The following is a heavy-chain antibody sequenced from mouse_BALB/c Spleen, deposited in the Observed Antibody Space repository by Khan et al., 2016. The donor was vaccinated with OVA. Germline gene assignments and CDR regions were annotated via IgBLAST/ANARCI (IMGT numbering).Heavy chain of an antibody. CDR2: IDPFNGGT. Sequence: EVQLQQSGPELMKPGASVKISCKASGYSFTSYYMHWVKQSHGKSLEWIGYIDPFNGGTSYNQKFKGKATLTVEKSSSTAYMHLSSLTSEDSAVYYCARSDGYFDYWGQGTTLTVSS. CDR1: GYSFTSYY. CDR3: ARSDGYFDY. V-gene: IGHV1S135*01. J-gene: IGHJ2*01.